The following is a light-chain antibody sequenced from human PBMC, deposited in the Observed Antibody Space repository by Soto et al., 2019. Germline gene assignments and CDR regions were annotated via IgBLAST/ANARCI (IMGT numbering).Light chain of an antibody. J-gene: IGKJ1*01. CDR1: QSVTSGY. CDR3: QQYVSTPWT. V-gene: IGKV3-20*01. Sequence: EIVLTQSPGTLSLSPGERAALSCRASQSVTSGYLAWYQQKPGQAPRLLMYGASSRATGIPDRFSGSGSGTDFTLTISRLEPEDFAVYYCQQYVSTPWTFGQGTKVEIK. CDR2: GAS.